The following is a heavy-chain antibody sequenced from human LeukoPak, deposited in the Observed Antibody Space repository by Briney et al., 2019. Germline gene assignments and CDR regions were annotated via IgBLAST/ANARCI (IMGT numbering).Heavy chain of an antibody. CDR2: IYYSGST. D-gene: IGHD4-17*01. CDR1: GGSTSSYY. V-gene: IGHV4-59*12. Sequence: SETLSLTCTVSGGSTSSYYWSWTRQPPGKGLEWIGYIYYSGSTNYNPSLKSRVTISVDTSKNQFSLKLSSVTAADTAVYYCARGETTGEFDYWGQGTLVTVSS. CDR3: ARGETTGEFDY. J-gene: IGHJ4*02.